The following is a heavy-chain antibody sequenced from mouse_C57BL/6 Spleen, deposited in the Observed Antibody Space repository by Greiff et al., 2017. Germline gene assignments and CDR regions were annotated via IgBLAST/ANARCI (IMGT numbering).Heavy chain of an antibody. CDR1: GYTFTSYN. J-gene: IGHJ3*01. D-gene: IGHD2-4*01. CDR2: IYPGNGDT. Sequence: QVQLQQSGAELVRPGASVKMSCKASGYTFTSYNMHWVKQTPRQGLEWIGAIYPGNGDTSYNQKFKGKDTLTVDKSSSTAYMQLSSLTSEDSAVYFCASDDYDGEWFAYWGQGTLVTVSA. CDR3: ASDDYDGEWFAY. V-gene: IGHV1-12*01.